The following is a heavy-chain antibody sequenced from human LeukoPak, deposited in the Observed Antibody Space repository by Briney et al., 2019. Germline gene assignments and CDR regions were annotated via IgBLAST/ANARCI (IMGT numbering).Heavy chain of an antibody. D-gene: IGHD5-24*01. CDR3: ARGLERWLQLDY. J-gene: IGHJ4*02. CDR1: GGSFSGYY. CDR2: INHSGST. Sequence: PSETLSPTCAVYGGSFSGYYWSWIRQPPGKGLEWIGEINHSGSTNYNPSLKSRVTISVDTSKNQFSLKLSSVTAADTAVYYCARGLERWLQLDYWGQGTLVTVSS. V-gene: IGHV4-34*01.